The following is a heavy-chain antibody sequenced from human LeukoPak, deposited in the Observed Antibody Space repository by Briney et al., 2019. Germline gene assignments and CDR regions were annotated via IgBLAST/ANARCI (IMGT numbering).Heavy chain of an antibody. CDR1: GFTFSSYS. CDR3: ARDPGDWPAFDI. J-gene: IGHJ3*02. Sequence: GGSLRLSCAASGFTFSSYSMNWVRQVPGKGLEWVSSISSSSSYIYYADSVKGRFTISRDNAKNSLYLQMNSLRAEDTAVYYCARDPGDWPAFDIWGQGTMVTVSS. V-gene: IGHV3-21*01. D-gene: IGHD7-27*01. CDR2: ISSSSSYI.